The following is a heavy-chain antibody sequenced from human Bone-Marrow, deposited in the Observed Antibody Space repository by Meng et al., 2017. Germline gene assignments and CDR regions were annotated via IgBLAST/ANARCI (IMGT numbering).Heavy chain of an antibody. CDR1: GGSISSTNW. CDR3: ARESGSSRFDY. J-gene: IGHJ4*02. D-gene: IGHD3-22*01. V-gene: IGHV4-4*02. CDR2: IYHSGRT. Sequence: QLQLQESGSGLVKPSQTLSLTCAVSGGSISSTNWWIWVRQPPGEGLEWIGEIYHSGRTNHNPSLKSRVTISLDKSKNQFSLKLSFVTAADTAVYYCARESGSSRFDYWGQGTLVTVSS.